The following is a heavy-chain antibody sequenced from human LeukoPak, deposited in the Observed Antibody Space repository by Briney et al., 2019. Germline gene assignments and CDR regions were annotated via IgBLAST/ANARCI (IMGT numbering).Heavy chain of an antibody. CDR3: AQGPTYYYGSGSYYSPNWFDP. CDR1: GFTFSSYA. Sequence: GGSLRLSCAASGFTFSSYAMSWVREAPGKGLVWGSAISGSGGCTYYAVSVKGRFTISRDNSKNTLYLQMNSLGAEDTAVCYCAQGPTYYYGSGSYYSPNWFDPWGQGALVTVSS. CDR2: ISGSGGCT. V-gene: IGHV3-23*01. J-gene: IGHJ5*02. D-gene: IGHD3-10*01.